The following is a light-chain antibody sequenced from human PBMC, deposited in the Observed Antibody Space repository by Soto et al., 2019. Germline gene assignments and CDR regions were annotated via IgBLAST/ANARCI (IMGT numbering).Light chain of an antibody. CDR1: QSLLHINGYNY. CDR2: LGS. V-gene: IGKV2-28*01. J-gene: IGKJ1*01. CDR3: MQGLQTPR. Sequence: DIVMSQSPLSLPVTPGEPASISCRSSQSLLHINGYNYLDWYLQKPGQSPQLLIYLGSNRASGVPDRFSGSGSGTEFTLKISRVEAEDVGVYYCMQGLQTPRFGQGTKADIK.